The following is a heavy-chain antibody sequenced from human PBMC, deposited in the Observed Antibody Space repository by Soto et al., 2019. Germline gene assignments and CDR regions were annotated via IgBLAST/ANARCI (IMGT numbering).Heavy chain of an antibody. V-gene: IGHV4-30-2*01. J-gene: IGHJ6*02. CDR1: GGSISSGGYS. CDR2: IYHSGST. D-gene: IGHD3-10*01. CDR3: RGYYYYYGMDV. Sequence: TLSLTCAVSGGSISSGGYSWSWIRQPPGKGLEWIGYIYHSGSTYYNPSLKSRVTISVDRSKNQFSLKLSSVTAADTAVYYCRGYYYYYGMDVWGQGTTVTVSS.